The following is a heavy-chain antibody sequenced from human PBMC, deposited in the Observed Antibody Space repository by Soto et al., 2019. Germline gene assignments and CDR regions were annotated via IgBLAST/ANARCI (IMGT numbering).Heavy chain of an antibody. CDR1: GSTFSSYG. V-gene: IGHV3-30-3*01. J-gene: IGHJ3*02. CDR3: ARTAGGRVRGALDI. CDR2: IPNTENKK. D-gene: IGHD6-13*01. Sequence: QVHLEESGGGVVQPGTSLRLSCVASGSTFSSYGMHWVRQAPGKGLEWVAVIPNTENKKYYADSVKGRLTISRDNSQNTLFLQMDSLMSEDTAMYYCARTAGGRVRGALDIWGQGTMVTVS.